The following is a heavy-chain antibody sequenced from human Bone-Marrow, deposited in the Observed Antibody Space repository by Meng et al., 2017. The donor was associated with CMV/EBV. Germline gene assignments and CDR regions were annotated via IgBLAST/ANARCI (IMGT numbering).Heavy chain of an antibody. CDR1: GFTFSSYA. CDR2: ISYDGSNK. J-gene: IGHJ4*02. CDR3: ARDRARTGFDY. Sequence: VQLGESGGGVVQPVRSLRLSCAASGFTFSSYAMHWVRQAPGKGLEWVAVISYDGSNKYYADSVKGRFTISRDNSKNTLYLQMNSLRAEDTAVYYCARDRARTGFDYWGQGTLVTVSS. V-gene: IGHV3-30-3*01. D-gene: IGHD1-14*01.